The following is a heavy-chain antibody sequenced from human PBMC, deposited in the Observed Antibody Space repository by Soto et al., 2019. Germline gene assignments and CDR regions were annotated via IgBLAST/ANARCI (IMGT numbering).Heavy chain of an antibody. Sequence: KASETLSLTCTASGGSISSYYWSWIRQPPGKGLEWIGYIYYSGSTNYNPSLKSRVTISVDTSKNQFSLKLSSVTAADTAVYYCARAYYDFWSAGWAGGMDVWGQGTTVTVSS. CDR3: ARAYYDFWSAGWAGGMDV. CDR2: IYYSGST. D-gene: IGHD3-3*01. V-gene: IGHV4-59*01. CDR1: GGSISSYY. J-gene: IGHJ6*02.